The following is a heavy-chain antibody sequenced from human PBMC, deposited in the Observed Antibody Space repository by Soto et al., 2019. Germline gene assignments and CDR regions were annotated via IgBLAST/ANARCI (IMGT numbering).Heavy chain of an antibody. D-gene: IGHD1-26*01. CDR2: INPKSGGT. CDR1: GYTFTVYY. Sequence: ASVKVSCKASGYTFTVYYMHWVRQAPGQELEWMGWINPKSGGTMYPQKFQGRVTMTWDTSISTAYMALTRLRSDDTAVYYCARDLATGGGSAGFDYWGQGTLVTVSS. V-gene: IGHV1-2*02. CDR3: ARDLATGGGSAGFDY. J-gene: IGHJ4*02.